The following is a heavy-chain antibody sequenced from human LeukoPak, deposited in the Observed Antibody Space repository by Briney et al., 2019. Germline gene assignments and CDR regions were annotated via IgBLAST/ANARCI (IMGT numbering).Heavy chain of an antibody. J-gene: IGHJ4*02. D-gene: IGHD1-7*01. CDR1: GYTFTSYG. V-gene: IGHV1-18*01. CDR2: ISAYNGNT. Sequence: ASVKVSCKASGYTFTSYGISWVRQAPGQGLEWMGWISAYNGNTNYAQKFQGRVTITTDESTSTAYMELSSLRSEDTAVYYCASGTTGYFDYWGQGTLVTVSS. CDR3: ASGTTGYFDY.